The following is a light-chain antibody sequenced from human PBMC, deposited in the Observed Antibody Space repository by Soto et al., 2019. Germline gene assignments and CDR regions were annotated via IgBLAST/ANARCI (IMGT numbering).Light chain of an antibody. V-gene: IGLV1-44*01. CDR1: SSNIGSNT. J-gene: IGLJ2*01. CDR3: AAWDDSLNGRV. Sequence: SVLTQPPSASGTPGQRVTISCSGSSSNIGSNTVNWYQQLPGTAPKLLIYGNNQRPSGVPDRFSGSKSGTSASLAISGLQSEDEADYYCAAWDDSLNGRVFGGGTKLTVL. CDR2: GNN.